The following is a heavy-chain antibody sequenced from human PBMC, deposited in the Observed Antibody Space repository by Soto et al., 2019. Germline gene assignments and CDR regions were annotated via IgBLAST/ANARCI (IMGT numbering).Heavy chain of an antibody. CDR2: IYYSGST. CDR1: GGSVSSGSYY. CDR3: ARESKGYSSSWYDLDY. J-gene: IGHJ4*02. Sequence: SEILSLTCTVSGGSVSSGSYYWSWIRQPPGKGLEWIGYIYYSGSTNYNPSLKSRVTISVDTSKNQFSLKLSSVTAADTAVYYCARESKGYSSSWYDLDYWGQGTLVTVSS. V-gene: IGHV4-61*01. D-gene: IGHD6-13*01.